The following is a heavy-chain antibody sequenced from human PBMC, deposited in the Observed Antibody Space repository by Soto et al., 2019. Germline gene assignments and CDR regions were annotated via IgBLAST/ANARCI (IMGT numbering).Heavy chain of an antibody. CDR3: AGALMVRIRPEYYFDY. V-gene: IGHV1-3*01. CDR1: GYTFTSYA. Sequence: ASVKVSCKASGYTFTSYAMHWVRQAPGQRLEWMGWINAGNGNTKYSQKFQGRVTITRDTSASTAYMELSSLRSEDTAVYYCAGALMVRIRPEYYFDYWGQGTLVTVSS. D-gene: IGHD5-18*01. CDR2: INAGNGNT. J-gene: IGHJ4*02.